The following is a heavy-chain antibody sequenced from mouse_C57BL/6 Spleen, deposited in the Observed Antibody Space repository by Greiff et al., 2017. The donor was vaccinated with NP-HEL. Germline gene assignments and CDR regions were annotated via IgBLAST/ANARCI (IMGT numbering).Heavy chain of an antibody. CDR1: GYSFTGYY. D-gene: IGHD3-1*01. Sequence: EVQLQQSGPELVKPGASVKISCKASGYSFTGYYMNWVKQSPEKSLEWIGEINPSTGGTTYNQKFKAKATLTVDKSSSTAYMQLKSLTSEDSAVYYCARKDVGGLFAYWGQGTLVTVSA. CDR2: INPSTGGT. CDR3: ARKDVGGLFAY. J-gene: IGHJ3*01. V-gene: IGHV1-42*01.